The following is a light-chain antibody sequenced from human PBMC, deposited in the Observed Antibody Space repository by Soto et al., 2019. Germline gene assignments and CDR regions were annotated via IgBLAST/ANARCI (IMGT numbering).Light chain of an antibody. CDR3: CSYARSSTWV. J-gene: IGLJ3*02. Sequence: QSALTQPASVSGSPGQSITISCTGTSRDVESYNLVSWYQQHPGKAPKVMIYEGSKRPSGVSNRFSGSKSGNTASLTISGLQAEDEADYYCCSYARSSTWVFGGETKLTVL. CDR2: EGS. V-gene: IGLV2-23*01. CDR1: SRDVESYNL.